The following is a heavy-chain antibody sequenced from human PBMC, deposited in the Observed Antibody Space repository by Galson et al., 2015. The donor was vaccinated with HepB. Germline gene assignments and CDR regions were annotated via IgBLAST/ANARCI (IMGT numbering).Heavy chain of an antibody. CDR1: GFTLSSYS. J-gene: IGHJ5*02. CDR3: ARVASGPFNWFDP. V-gene: IGHV3-48*04. Sequence: LRLSCAASGFTLSSYSMSWVRQAPGRGLAWVSYISSGSTTTYYADSVKGRFTISRDNAKNSLYLQMNSLRAEDTAVYYCARVASGPFNWFDPWGQGTLVTVSS. CDR2: ISSGSTTT. D-gene: IGHD6-25*01.